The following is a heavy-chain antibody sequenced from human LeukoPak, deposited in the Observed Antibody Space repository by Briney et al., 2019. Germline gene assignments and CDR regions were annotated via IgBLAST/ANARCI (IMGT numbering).Heavy chain of an antibody. V-gene: IGHV3-11*05. CDR2: ISSSSSYT. D-gene: IGHD6-19*01. CDR1: GFTFSDYY. CDR3: ARDDAAVAGNDDY. Sequence: GGSLTLSCAASGFTFSDYYMSWIRQAPGKGLEWFSYISSSSSYTNYEDPVKGRFTISRDNAKNSLYLPMNSLRAEDTAVYYCARDDAAVAGNDDYWGQGTLVTVSS. J-gene: IGHJ4*02.